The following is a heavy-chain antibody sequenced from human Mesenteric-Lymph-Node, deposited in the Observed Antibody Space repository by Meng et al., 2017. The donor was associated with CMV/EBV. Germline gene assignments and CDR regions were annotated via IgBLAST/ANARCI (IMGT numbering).Heavy chain of an antibody. D-gene: IGHD7-27*01. J-gene: IGHJ2*01. Sequence: ISGDSFSSNSAAWNWIRQSPSRGLEWLGRTYYRSKWYNDYALSVKSRITINPDTSKNQVSLQLNSVTPEDTALYYCARGVNWDWYFDLWGRGTLVTVSS. CDR1: GDSFSSNSAA. V-gene: IGHV6-1*01. CDR2: TYYRSKWYN. CDR3: ARGVNWDWYFDL.